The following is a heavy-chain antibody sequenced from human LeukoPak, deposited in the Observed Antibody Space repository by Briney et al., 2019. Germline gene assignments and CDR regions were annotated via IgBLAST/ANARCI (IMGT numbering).Heavy chain of an antibody. D-gene: IGHD3-9*01. Sequence: GGSLGLSCAASGFIFSDAWMSWVRQAPGKGLEWLGRIKSKIDGGTTDHAAPVKGRFIISRDYSKNMLFLQMNSLKTEDTAVYYCTTARDYDILTGSLGSFDYWGQGTLVTVSS. J-gene: IGHJ4*02. CDR1: GFIFSDAW. V-gene: IGHV3-15*01. CDR3: TTARDYDILTGSLGSFDY. CDR2: IKSKIDGGTT.